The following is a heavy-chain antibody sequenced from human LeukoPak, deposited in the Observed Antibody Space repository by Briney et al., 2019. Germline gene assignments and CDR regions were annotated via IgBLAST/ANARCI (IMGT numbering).Heavy chain of an antibody. D-gene: IGHD3-22*01. V-gene: IGHV3-7*03. CDR2: INQDGSEK. Sequence: PGGSLRLSCSASGFTFSTFWMNWVRQAPGKGLEWVANINQDGSEKYYVDTVKGRFTISRDNSKNTLYLQMNSLRAEDTAVYYCAKNEQYSSGYSYYWGQGTLVTVSS. CDR3: AKNEQYSSGYSYY. J-gene: IGHJ4*02. CDR1: GFTFSTFW.